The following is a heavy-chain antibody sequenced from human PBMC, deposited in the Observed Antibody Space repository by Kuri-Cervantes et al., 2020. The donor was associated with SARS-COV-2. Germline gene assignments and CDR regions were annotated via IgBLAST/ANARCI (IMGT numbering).Heavy chain of an antibody. Sequence: ASVKVSCKASGGTFSSYDINWVRQATGQGLEWMGWMNPNSGNTGYAQKFQGRVTITRNTSISTAYMELSSLRVEDTAVNYCARVAGEGPIYYYYMDVWGKGTTVTVSS. CDR3: ARVAGEGPIYYYYMDV. J-gene: IGHJ6*03. D-gene: IGHD1-26*01. V-gene: IGHV1-8*03. CDR2: MNPNSGNT. CDR1: GGTFSSYD.